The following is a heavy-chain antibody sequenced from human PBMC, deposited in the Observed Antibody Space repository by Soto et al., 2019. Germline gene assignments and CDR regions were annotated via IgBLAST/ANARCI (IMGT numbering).Heavy chain of an antibody. Sequence: GGSLRLSCAATGFTFNKYFMAWIRQAPGRGLEWIAATSDSGGRTWYVDTVKGRFTISRDNSKNTLYLQMNSLRAEDTAIYYCAKAFWEVGLGESFDVWGQGTMVTVSS. CDR3: AKAFWEVGLGESFDV. CDR2: TSDSGGRT. CDR1: GFTFNKYF. J-gene: IGHJ3*01. V-gene: IGHV3-23*01. D-gene: IGHD1-26*01.